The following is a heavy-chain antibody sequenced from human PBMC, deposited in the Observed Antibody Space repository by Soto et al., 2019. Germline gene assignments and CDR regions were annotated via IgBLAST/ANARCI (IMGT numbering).Heavy chain of an antibody. CDR3: ASAAVTGTAGLDF. V-gene: IGHV1-2*02. J-gene: IGHJ4*02. Sequence: ASVKVSCKASGYTFSGFYMHWVRQAPGQGLEWMGWINPNSGGTKSAEKFRGRVTMTRDTSISTAYMELSRLTSDDTAVYYCASAAVTGTAGLDFWGQGTQVTVSS. CDR2: INPNSGGT. CDR1: GYTFSGFY. D-gene: IGHD6-19*01.